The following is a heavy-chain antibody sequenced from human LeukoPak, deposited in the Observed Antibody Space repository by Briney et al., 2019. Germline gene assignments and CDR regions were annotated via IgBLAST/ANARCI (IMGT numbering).Heavy chain of an antibody. Sequence: ASVKVSCKASGYTFTNYGITWVRQAPGQGLGWMGWISAYNGNTNYAQKFQGRVTMTTDTSTSTAYMELRSLRSDDTAVYYCARDLYYYDSSGYGMTFDIWGQGTMVTVSS. CDR1: GYTFTNYG. CDR2: ISAYNGNT. J-gene: IGHJ3*02. D-gene: IGHD3-22*01. CDR3: ARDLYYYDSSGYGMTFDI. V-gene: IGHV1-18*01.